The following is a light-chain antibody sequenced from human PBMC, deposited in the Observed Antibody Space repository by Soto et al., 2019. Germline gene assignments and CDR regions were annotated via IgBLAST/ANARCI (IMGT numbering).Light chain of an antibody. V-gene: IGLV2-8*01. CDR2: DVT. CDR1: SSDVGGYNY. Sequence: QSALTQRPSASGSPGQSVAISCTGTSSDVGGYNYVSWYQQYPGKAPKLMIYDVTKRPSGVPDRFSGSKSGNTASLTVSGLQAEDEADYYCSSYAGTHIVFGTGTKVTVL. J-gene: IGLJ1*01. CDR3: SSYAGTHIV.